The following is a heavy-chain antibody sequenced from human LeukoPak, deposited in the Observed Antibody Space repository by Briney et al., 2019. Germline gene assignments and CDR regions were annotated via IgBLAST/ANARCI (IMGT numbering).Heavy chain of an antibody. D-gene: IGHD6-19*01. CDR2: IKSKTDGGTT. CDR3: TTEKREQWLVRRYFDY. J-gene: IGHJ4*02. Sequence: GGSLRLSCAASGFTFSNAWMSWVRQAPGKGLEWVGRIKSKTDGGTTDYAAPVKGRFTISRDDSKNTLYLQMNSLKTEDTAVYYCTTEKREQWLVRRYFDYWGQGTLVTVSS. CDR1: GFTFSNAW. V-gene: IGHV3-15*01.